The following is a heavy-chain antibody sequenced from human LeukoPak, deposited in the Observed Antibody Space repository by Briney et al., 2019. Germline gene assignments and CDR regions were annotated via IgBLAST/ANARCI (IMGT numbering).Heavy chain of an antibody. CDR2: ISTSSSTI. V-gene: IGHV3-48*01. CDR1: GFTFSSYS. CDR3: TRDSGYNAFDI. J-gene: IGHJ3*02. D-gene: IGHD5-12*01. Sequence: GGSLRLSCAASGFTFSSYSMNWVRQAPGKGLEWVSYISTSSSTIYYADSVKGRFTISRDNAKTSLYLQMNSLIGEDTAVYYCTRDSGYNAFDIWGQGTMVTVSS.